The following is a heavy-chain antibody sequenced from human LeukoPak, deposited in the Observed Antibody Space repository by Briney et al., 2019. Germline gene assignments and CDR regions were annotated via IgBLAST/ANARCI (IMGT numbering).Heavy chain of an antibody. J-gene: IGHJ4*02. V-gene: IGHV1-18*01. CDR2: ITAGNGNT. CDR1: GYNFRNYG. D-gene: IGHD3-22*01. CDR3: ARSDRSGYYFDDS. Sequence: EASVKVSCKASGYNFRNYGIGWVRQAPRQGLEWMGWITAGNGNTKYAQNLQGRVTMTTDTSTSTAYMELRSLRSDDTAVYYCARSDRSGYYFDDSWGQGTLVTVSS.